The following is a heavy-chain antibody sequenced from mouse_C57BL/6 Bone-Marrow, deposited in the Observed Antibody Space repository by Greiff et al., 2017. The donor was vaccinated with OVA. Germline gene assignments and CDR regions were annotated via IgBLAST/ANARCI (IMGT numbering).Heavy chain of an antibody. CDR3: ARDGYYFDY. V-gene: IGHV1-69*01. Sequence: QVQLQQPGAELVMPGASVKLSCKASGYTFTSYWMHWVKQRPGQGLEWIGEIAPSDSYTNYNQKFKGKSTLTVDKSSSTAYMQLSSLTSEDSAVYYCARDGYYFDYWGQGTTLTVSS. J-gene: IGHJ2*01. CDR1: GYTFTSYW. CDR2: IAPSDSYT. D-gene: IGHD2-3*01.